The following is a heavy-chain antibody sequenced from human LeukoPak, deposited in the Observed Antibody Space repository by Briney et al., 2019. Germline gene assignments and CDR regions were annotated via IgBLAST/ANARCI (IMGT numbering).Heavy chain of an antibody. Sequence: ASVTVSFKSSVYTFTIYYMHWVRQAPGQGREWMGIINPSGGRTSYAQKFQGRGTMTRDRAKSTVYLELRSLRSDDTAVYYCARDKVVVVPAAIRSRWFAPWGQGTLVIVSS. CDR3: ARDKVVVVPAAIRSRWFAP. V-gene: IGHV1-46*01. CDR2: INPSGGRT. CDR1: VYTFTIYY. J-gene: IGHJ5*02. D-gene: IGHD2-2*01.